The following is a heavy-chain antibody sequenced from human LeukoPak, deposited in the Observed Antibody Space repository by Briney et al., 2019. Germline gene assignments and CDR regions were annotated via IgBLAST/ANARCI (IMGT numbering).Heavy chain of an antibody. CDR2: ISAYNGNT. CDR1: GYTFTSYG. V-gene: IGHV1-18*01. D-gene: IGHD3-22*01. Sequence: GASVKVSCKASGYTFTSYGISWVRQAPGQGLEWMGWISAYNGNTNYAQKLQGRDTMTTDTSTSTAYMELRSLRSDDTAVYYCARVPYDSSGYYSFSIDYWGQGTLVTVSS. CDR3: ARVPYDSSGYYSFSIDY. J-gene: IGHJ4*02.